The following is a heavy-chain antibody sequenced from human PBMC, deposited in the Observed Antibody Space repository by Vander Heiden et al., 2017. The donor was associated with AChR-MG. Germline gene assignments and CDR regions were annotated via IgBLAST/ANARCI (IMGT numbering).Heavy chain of an antibody. D-gene: IGHD3-22*01. Sequence: QVQLQESGPGLVKPSETLSLTCPVPGGCISSYYWSWIRQPPGKGLEWIGYIYYSGSTNYNPSLKSRVTISVDTSKNQFSLKLSSVTAADTAVYYCARRLGYYDSSGYPTYYFDYWGQGTLVTVSS. CDR1: GGCISSYY. V-gene: IGHV4-59*08. J-gene: IGHJ4*02. CDR2: IYYSGST. CDR3: ARRLGYYDSSGYPTYYFDY.